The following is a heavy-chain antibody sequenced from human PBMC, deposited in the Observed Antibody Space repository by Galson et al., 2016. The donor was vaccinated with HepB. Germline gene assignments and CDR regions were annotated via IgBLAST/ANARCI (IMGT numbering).Heavy chain of an antibody. V-gene: IGHV2-70*01. J-gene: IGHJ6*02. D-gene: IGHD1-1*01. CDR1: GFSLSTSGMC. CDR3: ARTRTVQTLVDTRGYYYGMDV. Sequence: PALVKPTQTLTLTCTSSGFSLSTSGMCVTWIRQPPGKALEWLALIDWDDDKYYSTSLKTRLTISKDTSKNQVVLTMTNMDPVDTATYHCARTRTVQTLVDTRGYYYGMDVWGQGTTVSVS. CDR2: IDWDDDK.